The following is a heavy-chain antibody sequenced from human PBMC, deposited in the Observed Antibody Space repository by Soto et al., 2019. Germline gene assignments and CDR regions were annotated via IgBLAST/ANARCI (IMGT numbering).Heavy chain of an antibody. Sequence: QVQLVQSGAEVKKPGSSVKVSCTASGGTFSSYAISWVRQAPGQGLEWMGGIIPIFGTANYAQKFQGRVTITADESTSTAYMELSSLRSEDTAVYYCGTSTDHYYYYGMDVWGQGPTVTVSS. CDR2: IIPIFGTA. V-gene: IGHV1-69*01. CDR3: GTSTDHYYYYGMDV. J-gene: IGHJ6*02. CDR1: GGTFSSYA.